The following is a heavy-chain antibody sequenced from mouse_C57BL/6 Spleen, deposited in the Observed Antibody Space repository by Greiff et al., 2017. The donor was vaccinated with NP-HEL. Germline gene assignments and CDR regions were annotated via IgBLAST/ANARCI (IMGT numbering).Heavy chain of an antibody. CDR1: GYTFTSYW. CDR2: IDPSDSYT. V-gene: IGHV1-50*01. Sequence: QVQLQQPGAELVKPGASVKLSCKASGYTFTSYWMQWVKQRPGQGLEWIGEIDPSDSYTNYNQKFKGKATLTVDTSSSTAYMQLSSLTSEDSAVYYCARKDYGSSPFDYWGQGTTLTVSS. J-gene: IGHJ2*01. CDR3: ARKDYGSSPFDY. D-gene: IGHD1-1*01.